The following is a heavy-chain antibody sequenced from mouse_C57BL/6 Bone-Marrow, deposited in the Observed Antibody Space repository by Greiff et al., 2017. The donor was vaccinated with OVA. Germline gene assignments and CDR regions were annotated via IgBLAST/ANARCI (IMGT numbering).Heavy chain of an antibody. D-gene: IGHD2-1*01. CDR3: ARHSLYYNAMDY. V-gene: IGHV1-55*01. Sequence: QVQLQQPGAELVKPGASVKMSCKASGYTFTSYWITWVKQRPGQGLEWIGDIYPGSGSTNYNEKFKSKATLTVDTSSSTAYMQLSSLTSEDSAVYYCARHSLYYNAMDYWGQGTSVTVSS. J-gene: IGHJ4*01. CDR2: IYPGSGST. CDR1: GYTFTSYW.